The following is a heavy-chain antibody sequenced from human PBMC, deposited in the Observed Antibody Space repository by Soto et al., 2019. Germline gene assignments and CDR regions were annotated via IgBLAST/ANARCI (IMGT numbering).Heavy chain of an antibody. J-gene: IGHJ6*02. D-gene: IGHD3-10*01. CDR1: GGSFRGYY. CDR2: INHSGST. CDR3: ASSFGESYYYYYGMDV. V-gene: IGHV4-34*01. Sequence: SETLSLTCAVYGGSFRGYYWSWIRQPPGKGLEWIGEINHSGSTNYDPSLKSRVTISVDTSKNQFSLKLSSVTAADTAVYYCASSFGESYYYYYGMDVWGQGTTVTVSS.